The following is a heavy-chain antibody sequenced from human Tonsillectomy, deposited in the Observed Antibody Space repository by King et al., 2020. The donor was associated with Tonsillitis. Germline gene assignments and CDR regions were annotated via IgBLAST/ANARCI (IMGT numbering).Heavy chain of an antibody. J-gene: IGHJ4*02. CDR1: GGSISSSSYY. CDR3: ARHSAGLEIDY. CDR2: IYYSGST. Sequence: QLQESGPGLVKPSETLSLTCTVSGGSISSSSYYWGWIRQPPGKGLEWIWSIYYSGSTHYNPSLKSRVTISVDTSQNQFSLKVSSVTAADTAVDYCARHSAGLEIDYWGQGTLVTVSS. D-gene: IGHD6-13*01. V-gene: IGHV4-39*07.